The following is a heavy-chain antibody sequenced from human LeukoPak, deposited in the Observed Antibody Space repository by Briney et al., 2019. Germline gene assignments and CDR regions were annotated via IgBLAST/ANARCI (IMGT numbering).Heavy chain of an antibody. CDR2: IYYSGST. CDR1: GGSISSYF. V-gene: IGHV4-59*12. D-gene: IGHD6-13*01. CDR3: AKETYPSSSWFYFGLDV. Sequence: SETLSLTCTVSGGSISSYFWSWIRQPPGKGLEWIGYIYYSGSTNYNPSLKSRVTMSVHTSKNQFSLKLSSVTAADTAVYYCAKETYPSSSWFYFGLDVWGQGTTVTVSS. J-gene: IGHJ6*02.